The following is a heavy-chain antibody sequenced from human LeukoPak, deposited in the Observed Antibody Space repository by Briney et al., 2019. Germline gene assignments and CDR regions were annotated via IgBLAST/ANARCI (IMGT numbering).Heavy chain of an antibody. CDR3: ARVRVATAGFDY. CDR1: GGSISSYY. Sequence: PSETLSLTCTVSGGSISSYYWSWMRQPPGKGLEWIGYIYYSGSTNYNPSLKSRVTISEDTSKNQFSLKLTSVSAADTAVYYCARVRVATAGFDYWGRGTLVTVSS. J-gene: IGHJ4*02. D-gene: IGHD5-12*01. CDR2: IYYSGST. V-gene: IGHV4-59*01.